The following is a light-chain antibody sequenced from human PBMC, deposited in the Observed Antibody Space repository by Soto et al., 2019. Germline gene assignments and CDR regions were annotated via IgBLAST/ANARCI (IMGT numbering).Light chain of an antibody. Sequence: EIVMTQSPATLSVSPGERATLSCRASQSVSSNLAWYQQRPAQAPRLLIYDVSTRATGVPTRFSGSGSGTEFTLTISSLQSEDFAVYYCQQYHDWPLTFGGGTKVDIK. CDR2: DVS. V-gene: IGKV3D-15*01. CDR3: QQYHDWPLT. CDR1: QSVSSN. J-gene: IGKJ4*01.